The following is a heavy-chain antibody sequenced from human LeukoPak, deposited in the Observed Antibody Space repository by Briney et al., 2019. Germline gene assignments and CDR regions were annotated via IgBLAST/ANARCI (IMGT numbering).Heavy chain of an antibody. CDR2: IWYDGSHI. J-gene: IGHJ4*02. Sequence: GGSLRLSCAASGFTFSSYGMHWVRQAPGKGLEWVAVIWYDGSHISYVDPVKGRFTISRDNSNNMLYLQMSSLRAEDTALYYCLREVDWKYAFDYWGRGTLVTVSS. CDR3: LREVDWKYAFDY. D-gene: IGHD1-7*01. V-gene: IGHV3-33*01. CDR1: GFTFSSYG.